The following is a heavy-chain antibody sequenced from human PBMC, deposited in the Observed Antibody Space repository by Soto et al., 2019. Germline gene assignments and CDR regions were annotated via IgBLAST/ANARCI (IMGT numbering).Heavy chain of an antibody. Sequence: GGSLRLSCAASGFSFDNYWMHWVRQAPGKGLVWVSRINSDGTLTNYADSVKGRFTISRDNAKNTLRLQMNSLRAEDTAVYYCARGISGAYDSTYDWWGQGTLVTVSS. J-gene: IGHJ4*02. CDR1: GFSFDNYW. CDR3: ARGISGAYDSTYDW. D-gene: IGHD5-12*01. V-gene: IGHV3-74*01. CDR2: INSDGTLT.